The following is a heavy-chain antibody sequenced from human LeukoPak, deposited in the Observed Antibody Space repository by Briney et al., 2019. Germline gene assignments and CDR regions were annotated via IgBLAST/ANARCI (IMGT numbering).Heavy chain of an antibody. V-gene: IGHV3-23*01. CDR2: ISGSGGST. CDR3: AKETYGDYARAFDY. D-gene: IGHD4-17*01. Sequence: RTGGSLRLSCAASGFTFSSYAMSWVRQAPGKGLEWVSAISGSGGSTYYADSVKGRFTISRDNSKNTLYLQMNSLRAEDTAVYYYAKETYGDYARAFDYWGQGTLVTVSS. J-gene: IGHJ4*02. CDR1: GFTFSSYA.